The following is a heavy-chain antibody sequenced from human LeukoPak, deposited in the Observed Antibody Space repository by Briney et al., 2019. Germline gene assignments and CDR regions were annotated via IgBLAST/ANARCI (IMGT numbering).Heavy chain of an antibody. CDR2: ISGSGSDT. CDR1: GFTFSRNA. V-gene: IGHV3-23*01. CDR3: AKDPWGSRGYFDY. D-gene: IGHD7-27*01. J-gene: IGHJ4*02. Sequence: PGGSLRLSCAASGFTFSRNAMIWVRQAPGKGLEWVSAISGSGSDTYYADSVKGRSTISRDNSKNTVYLRMNSLRAEDTAIYYCAKDPWGSRGYFDYWGQGTLVTVSS.